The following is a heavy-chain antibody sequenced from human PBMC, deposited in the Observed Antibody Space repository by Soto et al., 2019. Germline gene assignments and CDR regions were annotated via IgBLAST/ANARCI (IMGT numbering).Heavy chain of an antibody. V-gene: IGHV3-11*01. CDR2: ISSSGSTI. D-gene: IGHD6-13*01. Sequence: GGSLRLSCAASGFTFSDYYMSWIRQAPGKGLEWVSYISSSGSTIYFADSLKGRFTISRDNAKNSLYLQMNSLRAEDTAVYYCARMVAAAAYDYWGQGALVTVSS. CDR3: ARMVAAAAYDY. J-gene: IGHJ4*02. CDR1: GFTFSDYY.